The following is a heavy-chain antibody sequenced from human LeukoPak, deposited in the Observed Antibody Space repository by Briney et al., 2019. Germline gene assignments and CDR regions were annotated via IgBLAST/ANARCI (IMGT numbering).Heavy chain of an antibody. CDR2: MSAYNGNT. CDR3: ARDAPELKWELPRLSAY. CDR1: GYTFTSYG. V-gene: IGHV1-18*01. D-gene: IGHD1-26*01. J-gene: IGHJ4*02. Sequence: ASVKVSCKASGYTFTSYGISWVRQAPGQGVGGRGWMSAYNGNTNYAQKLQGRVTMTTDTSTSTAYMELRSLRSDDTAVYYCARDAPELKWELPRLSAYWGQGTLVTVSS.